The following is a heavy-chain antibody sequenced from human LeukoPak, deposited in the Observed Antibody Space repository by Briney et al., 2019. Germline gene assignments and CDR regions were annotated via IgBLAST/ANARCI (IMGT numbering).Heavy chain of an antibody. CDR3: AKGVVAATNAAYYGMDV. D-gene: IGHD2-15*01. J-gene: IGHJ6*02. CDR1: GFTFSSYA. CDR2: ISYDESDK. Sequence: QPGRSLRLSCAASGFTFSSYAMHWVRQAPGKGLEWVAVISYDESDKYYADSVKGRFTISRDNSKNTLYLQMHSLRPEDTAVYYCAKGVVAATNAAYYGMDVWGQGTTVTVSS. V-gene: IGHV3-30*04.